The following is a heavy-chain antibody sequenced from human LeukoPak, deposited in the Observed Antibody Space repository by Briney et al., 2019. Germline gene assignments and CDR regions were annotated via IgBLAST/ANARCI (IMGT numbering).Heavy chain of an antibody. CDR2: TYYRGTT. Sequence: SETLSLTCTVSGASISSTIYYWGWIRQPPGKGLEWIGSTYYRGTTYYNPSLKSRVTISVDTSKNQFSLQLSSVTAADTAVYYCARDWNRYAYWGQGTLVTVSS. CDR1: GASISSTIYY. CDR3: ARDWNRYAY. V-gene: IGHV4-39*07. J-gene: IGHJ4*02. D-gene: IGHD1-1*01.